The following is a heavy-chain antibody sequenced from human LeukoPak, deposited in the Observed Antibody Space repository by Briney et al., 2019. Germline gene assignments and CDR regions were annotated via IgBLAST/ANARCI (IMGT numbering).Heavy chain of an antibody. Sequence: PSETLSLTCTVSGGSIRSYYWGWIRQPPGKGLEWIGYIYYSGSTDYNPSLKSRVTISVDTSKNQFSLKLSSVTAADTAVYYCARLYCSGGSCYHVVAFDIWGQGTMVTVSS. J-gene: IGHJ3*02. D-gene: IGHD2-15*01. CDR1: GGSIRSYY. CDR2: IYYSGST. CDR3: ARLYCSGGSCYHVVAFDI. V-gene: IGHV4-59*01.